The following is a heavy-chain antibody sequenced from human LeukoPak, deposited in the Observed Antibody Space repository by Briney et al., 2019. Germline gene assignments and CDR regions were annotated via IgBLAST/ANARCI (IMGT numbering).Heavy chain of an antibody. CDR3: ARGWGSYYDSSGYYYGGVEVPDV. Sequence: PGGSLRLSCAASGFTFSSYWMHWVRQAPGKGLVWVSRINSDGSSTSYADSVKGRFTISRDNAKNTLYLQMNSLRAEDTAVYYCARGWGSYYDSSGYYYGGVEVPDVWGKGTTVTVSS. CDR1: GFTFSSYW. V-gene: IGHV3-74*01. CDR2: INSDGSST. J-gene: IGHJ6*04. D-gene: IGHD3-22*01.